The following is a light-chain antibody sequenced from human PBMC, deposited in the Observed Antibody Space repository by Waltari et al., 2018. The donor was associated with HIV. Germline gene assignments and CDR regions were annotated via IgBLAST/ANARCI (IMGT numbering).Light chain of an antibody. Sequence: QSALTQPRSVSGSPGQSVTISCTGTSSDVGDYNYVSWYQQHPGKAPKVMIYDVTKRPSGVPDRFSGSQSGNTASLTISGLQAEDEADYYCCSYTGTYTLLFGGGTKLTVL. CDR3: CSYTGTYTLL. J-gene: IGLJ3*02. V-gene: IGLV2-11*01. CDR1: SSDVGDYNY. CDR2: DVT.